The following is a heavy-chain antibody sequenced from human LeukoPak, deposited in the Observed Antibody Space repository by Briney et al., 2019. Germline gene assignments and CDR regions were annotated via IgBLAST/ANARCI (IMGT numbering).Heavy chain of an antibody. V-gene: IGHV3-48*03. CDR1: GFTFSSFE. CDR2: ISSGGSTI. CDR3: ARAGGKRYFDWLYFDY. Sequence: GSLRLSCAASGFTFSSFEMNWVRQAPGKGLEWVSYISSGGSTIYYADSVRGRFTISRDNAKNSLYLQMNSLRAEDTAVYYCARAGGKRYFDWLYFDYWGQGTLVTVSS. J-gene: IGHJ4*02. D-gene: IGHD3-9*01.